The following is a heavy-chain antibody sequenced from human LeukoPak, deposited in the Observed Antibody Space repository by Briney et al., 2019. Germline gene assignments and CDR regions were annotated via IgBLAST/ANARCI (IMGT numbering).Heavy chain of an antibody. D-gene: IGHD5-12*01. Sequence: PSETLSLTCTVSGGSISSSSYYWGWIRQPPGKGLEWIGSIYYSGSTYYNPSLKDRVTISVDTSKNQFSLKLSSVTAADTAVYYCARDLSKVAYYYYYYYMDVWGKGTTVTVSS. CDR2: IYYSGST. CDR3: ARDLSKVAYYYYYYYMDV. V-gene: IGHV4-39*07. J-gene: IGHJ6*03. CDR1: GGSISSSSYY.